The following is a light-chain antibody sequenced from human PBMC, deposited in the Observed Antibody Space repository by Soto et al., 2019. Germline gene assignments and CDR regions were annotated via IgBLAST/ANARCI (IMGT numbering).Light chain of an antibody. CDR1: SNDVGTYNR. CDR3: SSYTSSSTLL. CDR2: EVN. J-gene: IGLJ2*01. Sequence: QSALTQPPSVSGSPGQSVTISCTGTSNDVGTYNRVSWYQEPPGTAPKLMIYEVNNRPSGVPDRFSGSKSGNTASLTISGLQAEDEADNYCSSYTSSSTLLFGGGTKRTVL. V-gene: IGLV2-18*02.